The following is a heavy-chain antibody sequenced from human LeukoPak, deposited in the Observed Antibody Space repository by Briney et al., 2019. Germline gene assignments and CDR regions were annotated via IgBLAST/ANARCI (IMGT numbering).Heavy chain of an antibody. J-gene: IGHJ4*02. CDR3: AGGDGTYPYYFNY. Sequence: GGSLRLSCTASAFTFSSYWMHWVRQAPGKGLVWVSHINSGGSSTSYADSVKGRFTISRDNAKNTLYLQMNSLRAEDTAMYYCAGGDGTYPYYFNYWGQGTLVTVSS. V-gene: IGHV3-74*01. D-gene: IGHD1-26*01. CDR1: AFTFSSYW. CDR2: INSGGSST.